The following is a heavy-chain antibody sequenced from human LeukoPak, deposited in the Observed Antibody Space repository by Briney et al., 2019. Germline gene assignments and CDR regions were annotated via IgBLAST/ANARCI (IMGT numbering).Heavy chain of an antibody. CDR2: ISSSSSYI. Sequence: GGSLRLSCAASGFTFSSYSMNWVRQAPGKGLEWVASISSSSSYIYYADSVKGGFTISRDNAKNSLYLQMNSLRAEDTAVYYCARGGAPVVPADMDFDYWGQGTLITVSS. CDR3: ARGGAPVVPADMDFDY. D-gene: IGHD2-2*01. V-gene: IGHV3-21*01. CDR1: GFTFSSYS. J-gene: IGHJ4*02.